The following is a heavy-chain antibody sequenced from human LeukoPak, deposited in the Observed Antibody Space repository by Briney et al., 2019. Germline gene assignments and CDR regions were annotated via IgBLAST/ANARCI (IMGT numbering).Heavy chain of an antibody. V-gene: IGHV4-39*01. Sequence: SETLSLTCTVSGGSIRSRTYYWGWIRQPPGEGLEWIGSFYYSGSTYYNPSLKSRVTISADTSENLFSLKLRSVTAADTAVYYCARTSLSFSSSWFVFDFWGQGTLVTVSS. CDR3: ARTSLSFSSSWFVFDF. J-gene: IGHJ4*02. CDR2: FYYSGST. CDR1: GGSIRSRTYY. D-gene: IGHD6-13*01.